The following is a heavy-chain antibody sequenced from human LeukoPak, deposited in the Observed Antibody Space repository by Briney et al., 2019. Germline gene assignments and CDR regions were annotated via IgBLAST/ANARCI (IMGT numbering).Heavy chain of an antibody. V-gene: IGHV3-48*03. Sequence: GGSLRLSCAASGFTFSSYEMNWVRQAPGKGLEWVSYISSSGSTIYYADSVKGRFTISRDNAKNSLYLQMDSLRAEGTAVYYCAELGITMIGGVWGKGTTVTISS. CDR3: AELGITMIGGV. D-gene: IGHD3-10*02. CDR2: ISSSGSTI. J-gene: IGHJ6*04. CDR1: GFTFSSYE.